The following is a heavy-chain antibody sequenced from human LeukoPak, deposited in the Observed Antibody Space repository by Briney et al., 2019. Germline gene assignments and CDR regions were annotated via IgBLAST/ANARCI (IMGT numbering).Heavy chain of an antibody. CDR1: GFIFSDYY. CDR3: AIEKGYNILTGPSDC. Sequence: GGSLRLSCAASGFIFSDYYMSWIRQAPGKGLEWVSYISHSGTTIYYADSVKGRFTISRDNAKNSLYLQMNSLRAADTAVYYCAIEKGYNILTGPSDCWGQGTLVTVSS. CDR2: ISHSGTTI. D-gene: IGHD3-9*01. V-gene: IGHV3-11*04. J-gene: IGHJ4*02.